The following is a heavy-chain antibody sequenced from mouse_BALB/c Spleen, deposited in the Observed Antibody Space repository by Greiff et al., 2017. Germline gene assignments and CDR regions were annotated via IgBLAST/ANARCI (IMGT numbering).Heavy chain of an antibody. CDR3: AREYGHWYFDV. V-gene: IGHV3-6*02. Sequence: EVQRVESGPGLVKPSQSLSLTCSVTGYSITSGYYWNWIRQFPGNKLEWMGYISYDGSNNYNPSLKNRISITRDTSKNQFFLKLNSVTTEDTATYYCAREYGHWYFDVWGAGTTVTVSS. J-gene: IGHJ1*01. CDR1: GYSITSGYY. D-gene: IGHD1-1*01. CDR2: ISYDGSN.